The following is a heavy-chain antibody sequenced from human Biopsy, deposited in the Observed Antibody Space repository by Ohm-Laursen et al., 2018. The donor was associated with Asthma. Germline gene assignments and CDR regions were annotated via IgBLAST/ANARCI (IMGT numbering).Heavy chain of an antibody. CDR1: GDSFSNYA. V-gene: IGHV1-69*13. CDR2: LIPVLGTT. Sequence: SVKVSCKASGDSFSNYAISWVRQAPGQGLEWMGGLIPVLGTTDHAQMFEGRVTITADESTSTAYMELSSLSSEDTAVYYCARGYSGSDRIVYYYSGLEVWGQGTTVTVSS. J-gene: IGHJ6*02. D-gene: IGHD5-12*01. CDR3: ARGYSGSDRIVYYYSGLEV.